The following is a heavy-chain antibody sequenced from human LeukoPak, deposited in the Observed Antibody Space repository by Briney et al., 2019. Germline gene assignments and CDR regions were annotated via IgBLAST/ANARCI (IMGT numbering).Heavy chain of an antibody. V-gene: IGHV3-15*01. J-gene: IGHJ3*02. CDR2: IKSKSDGGTT. D-gene: IGHD2-15*01. Sequence: PGGSLRLSCAASTFTFSNAWMSWVRQAPGKGLEWVGRIKSKSDGGTTDYAAPVKGRFTISRDDSKNTLYLQMNSLETEDTAVYYGTTAPRGYCSGGSCSYAFDIWGQGTMVTVSS. CDR1: TFTFSNAW. CDR3: TTAPRGYCSGGSCSYAFDI.